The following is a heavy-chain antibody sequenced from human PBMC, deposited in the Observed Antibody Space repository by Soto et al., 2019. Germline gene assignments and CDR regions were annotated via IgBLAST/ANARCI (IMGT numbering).Heavy chain of an antibody. J-gene: IGHJ4*02. D-gene: IGHD1-26*01. CDR2: ISGSGGST. Sequence: PGGSLRLCCAASGFTFSSYAMSWVRQAPGKGLEWVAAISGSGGSTYYADSVKGRFTISRDNSKNTLYLQMNSLRAEDTAVYYCAKDSGCGSSHFDYWGQGTLVTVSS. V-gene: IGHV3-23*01. CDR1: GFTFSSYA. CDR3: AKDSGCGSSHFDY.